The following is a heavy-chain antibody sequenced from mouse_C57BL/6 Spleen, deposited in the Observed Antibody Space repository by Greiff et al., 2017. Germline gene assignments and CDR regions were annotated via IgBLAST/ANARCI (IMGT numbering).Heavy chain of an antibody. V-gene: IGHV1-69*01. D-gene: IGHD1-1*01. J-gene: IGHJ4*01. CDR2: IDPSDSYT. Sequence: VQLQQPGAELVMPGASVKLSCKASGYTFTSYWMHWVKQRPGQGLEWIGEIDPSDSYTNYNQKFKGKSTLTVDKSSSTAYMQLSSLASEDSAVYYCARPAVVSPLAMDYWGQGTSVTVSS. CDR1: GYTFTSYW. CDR3: ARPAVVSPLAMDY.